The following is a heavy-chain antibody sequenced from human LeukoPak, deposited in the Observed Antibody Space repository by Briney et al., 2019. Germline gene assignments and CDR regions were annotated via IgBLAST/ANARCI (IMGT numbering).Heavy chain of an antibody. V-gene: IGHV4-30-4*01. Sequence: PSETLSLTCTVSSGSVSSGDYYWSWIRQPPGKGLEWIGYVYYSGSTYYNPSLKSRLTISVDSSKNQFSLHLSSVTAADTAVYYCGRGGYSYGSPFYDYWGQGTLVTVSS. CDR3: GRGGYSYGSPFYDY. J-gene: IGHJ4*02. D-gene: IGHD5-18*01. CDR1: SGSVSSGDYY. CDR2: VYYSGST.